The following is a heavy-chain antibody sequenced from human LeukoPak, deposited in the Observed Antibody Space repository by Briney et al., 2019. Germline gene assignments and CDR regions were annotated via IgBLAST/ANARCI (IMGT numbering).Heavy chain of an antibody. J-gene: IGHJ6*04. CDR3: AIRVMVRGPFGV. Sequence: SETLSLTCAVYGGSFSGYYWSWIRQPPGKGREWIGEINHSGSTNYNPSLKSRVTISVDTSKNQFSLKLSSVTAADTAVYYCAIRVMVRGPFGVWGKGTTVTVSS. D-gene: IGHD3-10*01. CDR1: GGSFSGYY. V-gene: IGHV4-34*01. CDR2: INHSGST.